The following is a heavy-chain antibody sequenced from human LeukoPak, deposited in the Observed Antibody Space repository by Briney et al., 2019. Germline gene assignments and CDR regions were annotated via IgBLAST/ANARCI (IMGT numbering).Heavy chain of an antibody. CDR1: GGSISSSSYY. J-gene: IGHJ4*02. CDR3: AREKEWELRD. CDR2: IYYSGST. D-gene: IGHD1-26*01. V-gene: IGHV4-39*07. Sequence: KPSETLSLTCTVSGGSISSSSYYWGWIRQPPGKGLEWIGSIYYSGSTYYNPSLKSRVTISVDTSKNQFSLKLSSVTAADTAVYYCAREKEWELRDWGQGTLVTVSS.